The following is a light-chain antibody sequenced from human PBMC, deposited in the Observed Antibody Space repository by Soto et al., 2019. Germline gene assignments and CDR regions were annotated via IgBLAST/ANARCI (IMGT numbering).Light chain of an antibody. J-gene: IGKJ1*01. CDR1: QSVYNY. CDR2: GAS. Sequence: EIVLTQSPATLSLSPGEGATLSCRASQSVYNYFAWYHQTPGQAPRLLLYGASNRATVITARLSGSGSGTDFTRTSSILEAEDFAVYYYQDRSNWPLTFGQGTKVEIK. V-gene: IGKV3-11*01. CDR3: QDRSNWPLT.